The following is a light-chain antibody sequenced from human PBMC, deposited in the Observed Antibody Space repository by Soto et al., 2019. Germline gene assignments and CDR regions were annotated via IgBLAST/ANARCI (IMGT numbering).Light chain of an antibody. CDR3: QTWGTGIVV. V-gene: IGLV4-69*01. J-gene: IGLJ2*01. CDR2: LNSDGTH. Sequence: QSVLTQSPSASASLGASVKLTCTLSSGHSSYAIAWHQQHPEKGPRYLMRLNSDGTHNKGDEIPDRFSGSSSGAERYLTISSLQSEDEAEYYCQTWGTGIVVFGGGTKLTVL. CDR1: SGHSSYA.